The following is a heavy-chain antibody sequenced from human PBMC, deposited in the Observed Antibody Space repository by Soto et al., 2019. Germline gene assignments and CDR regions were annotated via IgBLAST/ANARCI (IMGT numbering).Heavy chain of an antibody. Sequence: QVHLQESGPGLVKPSGTLSLSCAVSGDSISNYNWWSWIRQPPGKGLEWIGDSYHSGRTNYSPSLRIRVTMSVATSTNYFYLRRECVEAAATAFYLCARVEYNSGWRIFDYWGQGSLITVS. CDR1: GDSISNYNW. V-gene: IGHV4-4*02. CDR2: SYHSGRT. CDR3: ARVEYNSGWRIFDY. J-gene: IGHJ4*02. D-gene: IGHD6-19*01.